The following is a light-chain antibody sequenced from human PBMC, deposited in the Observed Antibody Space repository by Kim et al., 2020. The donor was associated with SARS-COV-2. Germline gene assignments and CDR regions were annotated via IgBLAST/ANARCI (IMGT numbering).Light chain of an antibody. CDR2: GAS. J-gene: IGKJ2*03. V-gene: IGKV3-20*01. CDR3: QQYAGSPLYS. Sequence: GYRGTLSCRASGSVSGYYLSWSQQKHGQPPRLAIYGASIRATGIPDRFSGSGSGTDFPLTINRLEPEDFAVYYCQQYAGSPLYSFGQGTKLEI. CDR1: GSVSGYY.